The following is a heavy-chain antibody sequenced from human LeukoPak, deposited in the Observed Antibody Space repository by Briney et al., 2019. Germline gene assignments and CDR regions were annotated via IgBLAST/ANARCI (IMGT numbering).Heavy chain of an antibody. CDR2: IYYSGST. CDR1: GGSFSSSSYY. D-gene: IGHD3-22*01. CDR3: ARAVVDYYDSSGYYALYYYYYYMDV. J-gene: IGHJ6*03. Sequence: SETLSLTCTVSGGSFSSSSYYWGWLRQPPGTGLEWIGSIYYSGSTYYNPSLKSRVTISVDTSKNQFSLKLSSVTAADTAVYYCARAVVDYYDSSGYYALYYYYYYMDVWGKGTTVTVSS. V-gene: IGHV4-39*07.